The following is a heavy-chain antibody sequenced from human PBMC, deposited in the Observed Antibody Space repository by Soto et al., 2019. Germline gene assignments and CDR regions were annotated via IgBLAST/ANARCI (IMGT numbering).Heavy chain of an antibody. V-gene: IGHV4-34*01. J-gene: IGHJ5*02. D-gene: IGHD6-13*01. CDR3: ARYRRGSSSSWEANWFDP. CDR2: INHSGST. Sequence: SETLSLTCAVYGGSFSGYYWSWIRQPPGKGLEWIGEINHSGSTNYNPSLKSRVTISVDTSKNQFSLKLSSVTAADTAVYYCARYRRGSSSSWEANWFDPWGQGTLVTVSS. CDR1: GGSFSGYY.